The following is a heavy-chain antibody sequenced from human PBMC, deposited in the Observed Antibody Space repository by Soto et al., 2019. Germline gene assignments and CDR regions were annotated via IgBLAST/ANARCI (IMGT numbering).Heavy chain of an antibody. J-gene: IGHJ4*02. CDR2: IIAYNGNP. D-gene: IGHD3-16*01. V-gene: IGHV1-18*01. CDR1: GYTFTNFG. Sequence: QVQLVQSGAEVKKPGASVKVSCKASGYTFTNFGISXXXXXXRKGLEWMGGIIAYNGNPNYAQNFQGRVTMTTDTSXSXAXXXLRXLRXDDTAVYYCARGGTPIDYWGQGTLVTVSS. CDR3: ARGGTPIDY.